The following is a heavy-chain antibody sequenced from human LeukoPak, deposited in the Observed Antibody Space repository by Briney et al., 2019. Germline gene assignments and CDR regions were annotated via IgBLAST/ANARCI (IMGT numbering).Heavy chain of an antibody. J-gene: IGHJ4*02. V-gene: IGHV3-30*02. CDR3: AKDVSSTLPYYFDY. CDR1: GFTFITYA. CDR2: IRYDGSNK. D-gene: IGHD2-2*01. Sequence: GGSLRLSCAASGFTFITYAMTWVRQAPGKGLEWVAFIRYDGSNKYYADSVKGRFTISRDNSKNTLYLQMNSLRAEDTAVYYCAKDVSSTLPYYFDYWGQGTLVTVSS.